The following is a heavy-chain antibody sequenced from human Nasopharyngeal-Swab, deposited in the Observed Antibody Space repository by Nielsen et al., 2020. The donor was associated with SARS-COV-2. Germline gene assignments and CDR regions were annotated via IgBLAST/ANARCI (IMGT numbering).Heavy chain of an antibody. J-gene: IGHJ6*02. D-gene: IGHD6-13*01. CDR2: IYYSGST. CDR1: GGSISSSSYY. Sequence: SEILSLTCTVSGGSISSSSYYWGWIRQPPGKGLEWIGSIYYSGSTYYNPSPKSRVTISVDTSKNQFSLKLSSVTAADTAVYYCVGSSWYGDYYYYYGMDVWGQGTTVTVSS. V-gene: IGHV4-39*07. CDR3: VGSSWYGDYYYYYGMDV.